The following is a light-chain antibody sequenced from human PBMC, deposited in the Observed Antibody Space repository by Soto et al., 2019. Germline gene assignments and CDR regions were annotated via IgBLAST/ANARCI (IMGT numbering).Light chain of an antibody. CDR1: SSDVGGYNY. CDR2: DVN. CDR3: CSHSGSNNPFV. V-gene: IGLV2-8*01. J-gene: IGLJ1*01. Sequence: QSVLTQPPSASGSPGQSVTISCTGTSSDVGGYNYVSWYQQHTGKAPQVLIYDVNKRPSGVPDRFSGSKSGNTASLTVSGLQADDEADYYCCSHSGSNNPFVFGTGTKLTVL.